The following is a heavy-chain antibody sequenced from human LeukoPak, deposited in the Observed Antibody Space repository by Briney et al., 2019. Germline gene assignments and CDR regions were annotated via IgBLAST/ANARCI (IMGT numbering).Heavy chain of an antibody. CDR3: ARDTYYYDSSGYF. V-gene: IGHV3-48*03. CDR1: GFTFSSYE. J-gene: IGHJ4*02. Sequence: PGGSLRLSCAASGFTFSSYEMNWVRQAPGKGLEWVPYISSSGSTIYYADSVKGRFTISRDNAKNSLYLQMNSLRAEDTAVYYCARDTYYYDSSGYFWGQGTLVTVSS. D-gene: IGHD3-22*01. CDR2: ISSSGSTI.